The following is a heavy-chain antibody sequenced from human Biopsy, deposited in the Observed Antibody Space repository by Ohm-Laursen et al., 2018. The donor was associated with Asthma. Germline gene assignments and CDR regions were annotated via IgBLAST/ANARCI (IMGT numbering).Heavy chain of an antibody. V-gene: IGHV2-5*02. J-gene: IGHJ3*02. CDR3: AHRLCIGGACYDAFDI. D-gene: IGHD2-8*02. Sequence: TQTLTLTRTFSGFSLTTTGVGVAWIRQPPGKALEWLARIYWDDDKRYSSSLKSRLTITKDTSKNQVVLTMANMDPVDTATYYCAHRLCIGGACYDAFDIWGQGTMVTVSS. CDR1: GFSLTTTGVG. CDR2: IYWDDDK.